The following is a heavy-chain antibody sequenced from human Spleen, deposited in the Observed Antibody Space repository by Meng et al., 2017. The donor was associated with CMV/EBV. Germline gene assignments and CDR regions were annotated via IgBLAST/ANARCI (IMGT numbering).Heavy chain of an antibody. Sequence: SETLSLTCAVYGGSFSGYYWSWIRQPPGKGLEWIGEINHSGSTNYNPSLKSRVTISVDTSKNQFSLKLSSVTAAGTVVYYCARGGTYWVSGMDVWGQGTTVTVSS. CDR2: INHSGST. J-gene: IGHJ6*02. CDR3: ARGGTYWVSGMDV. CDR1: GGSFSGYY. D-gene: IGHD2-15*01. V-gene: IGHV4-34*01.